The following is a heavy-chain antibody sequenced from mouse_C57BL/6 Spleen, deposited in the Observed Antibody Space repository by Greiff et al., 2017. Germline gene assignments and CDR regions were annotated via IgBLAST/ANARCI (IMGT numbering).Heavy chain of an antibody. Sequence: EVKLVESGGGLVKPGGSLKLSCAASGFTFSSYAMSWVRQPPDKRLEWVATISDGGSYTYYPDNVKGRFTISRDKTKNNLYLQMSHLKSEDTAMYYCARAGVGFFDYGGQSTTLTVSS. CDR1: GFTFSSYA. V-gene: IGHV5-4*03. J-gene: IGHJ2*01. D-gene: IGHD1-1*02. CDR2: ISDGGSYT. CDR3: ARAGVGFFDY.